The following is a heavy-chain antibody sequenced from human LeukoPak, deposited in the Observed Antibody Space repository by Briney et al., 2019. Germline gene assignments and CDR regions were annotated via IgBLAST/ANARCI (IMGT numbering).Heavy chain of an antibody. Sequence: GGSLRLSCAASGFTFSDYKMHWVRQAPGKGLDWAAAISYDGTNKYYADSVKGRFTISRDNSKNTLYLQMNSLRAEDTAVYYCAKCITIFGVVTDYWGQGTLVTVSS. V-gene: IGHV3-30*18. J-gene: IGHJ4*02. CDR1: GFTFSDYK. CDR3: AKCITIFGVVTDY. D-gene: IGHD3-3*01. CDR2: ISYDGTNK.